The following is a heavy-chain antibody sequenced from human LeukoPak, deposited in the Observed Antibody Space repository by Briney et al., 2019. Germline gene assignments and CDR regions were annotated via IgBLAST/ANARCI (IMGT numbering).Heavy chain of an antibody. D-gene: IGHD3-10*01. V-gene: IGHV3-11*04. J-gene: IGHJ4*02. CDR1: GFTFSDYY. Sequence: GGSLRLSCAASGFTFSDYYMSWIRQAPGKGLEWVSYISSSGSTIYYADSVKGRFTISRDNSKNTLYLQMNSLRAEDTAVYYCARDLDGSGSYYNVMDYWGQGTLVTVSS. CDR3: ARDLDGSGSYYNVMDY. CDR2: ISSSGSTI.